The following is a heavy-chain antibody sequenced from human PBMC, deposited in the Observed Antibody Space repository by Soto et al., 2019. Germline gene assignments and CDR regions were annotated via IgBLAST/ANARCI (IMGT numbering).Heavy chain of an antibody. J-gene: IGHJ6*04. CDR3: ARRDSTDCSNGVCSFFYNHDMDV. D-gene: IGHD2-8*01. CDR2: INPKSGGT. V-gene: IGHV1-2*04. CDR1: GYSFTDYH. Sequence: GASVKVSCKASGYSFTDYHIHWVRQAPGQGLEWLGRINPKSGGTSTAQKFQGWVTMTTDTSISTASMELTRLTSDDTAIYYCARRDSTDCSNGVCSFFYNHDMDVWGKGTRVTV.